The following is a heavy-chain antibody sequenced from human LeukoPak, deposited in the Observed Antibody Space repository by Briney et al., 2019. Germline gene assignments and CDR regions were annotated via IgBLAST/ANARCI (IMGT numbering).Heavy chain of an antibody. CDR3: XKGTTYYDFWSGYPHDY. V-gene: IGHV3-23*01. D-gene: IGHD3-3*01. J-gene: IGHJ4*02. CDR1: GFTFSSYA. Sequence: GGSLRLSCAASGFTFSSYAMSWVRQAPGKGLEWVSAISGSGGSTYYADSVKGRFTISRDNSKNTLYPQMNSLRAEDTAVYYCXKGTTYYDFWSGYPHDYWGQGTLVTVSS. CDR2: ISGSGGST.